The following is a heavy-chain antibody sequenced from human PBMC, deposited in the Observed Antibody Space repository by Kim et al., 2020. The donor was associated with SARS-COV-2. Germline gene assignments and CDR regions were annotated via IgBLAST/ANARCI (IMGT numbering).Heavy chain of an antibody. J-gene: IGHJ4*02. Sequence: KFQGRVTITADESTSTAYMELSSLRSEDTAVYYCARVQRITFGRAQLFDYWGQGTLVTVSS. D-gene: IGHD3-16*01. CDR3: ARVQRITFGRAQLFDY. V-gene: IGHV1-69*01.